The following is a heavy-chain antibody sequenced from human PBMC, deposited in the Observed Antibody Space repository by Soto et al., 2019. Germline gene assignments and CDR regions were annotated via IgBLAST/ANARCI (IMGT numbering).Heavy chain of an antibody. V-gene: IGHV3-21*06. J-gene: IGHJ4*02. Sequence: GGSLRLSCAASGFTFTRYSMNWVRQAPGKGLEWVSSISSTTNYIYYGDSMKGRFTISRDNAKNSLYLEMNSLRAEDTALYYCARESEDLTSNFDYWGQGTLVTVSS. CDR2: ISSTTNYI. CDR3: ARESEDLTSNFDY. CDR1: GFTFTRYS.